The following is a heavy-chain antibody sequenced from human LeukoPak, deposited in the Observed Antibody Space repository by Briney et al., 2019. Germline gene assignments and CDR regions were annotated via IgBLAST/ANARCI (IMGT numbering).Heavy chain of an antibody. D-gene: IGHD6-13*01. CDR2: IDQSGGRN. CDR1: GFTFSRFW. Sequence: PGGSLRLSCAASGFTFSRFWMNWVRQAPGRGLEWVANIDQSGGRNNYVDSVKGRFTISRDNAKNSLYLQMNSLRAEDTAVYYCARGIAAAGTVAFDIWGQGTMVTVSS. CDR3: ARGIAAAGTVAFDI. V-gene: IGHV3-7*02. J-gene: IGHJ3*02.